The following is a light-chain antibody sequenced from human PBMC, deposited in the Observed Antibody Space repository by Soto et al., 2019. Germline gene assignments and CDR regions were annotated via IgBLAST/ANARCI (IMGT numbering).Light chain of an antibody. J-gene: IGLJ2*01. CDR2: DVN. CDR3: TSWTTSTTMI. CDR1: SSDIGAYNF. V-gene: IGLV2-14*03. Sequence: QSVLTQPASVSGSPGQSITISCTGTSSDIGAYNFVSWYQQHPGKAPKLMLYDVNIRPSGVSNRFSGSKSGNTASLTISGLEAEDEAVYYCTSWTTSTTMIFAGGTKLTVL.